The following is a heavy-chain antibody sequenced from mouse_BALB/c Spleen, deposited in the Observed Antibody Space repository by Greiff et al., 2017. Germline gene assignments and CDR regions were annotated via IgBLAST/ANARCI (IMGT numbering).Heavy chain of an antibody. CDR2: ISNGGDNT. CDR3: ARHGYYAMDY. Sequence: LVESGGGLVQPGGSLKLSCAASGFTFSSYTMSWVRQTPEKRLECVAYISNGGDNTYYPDTVKGRFTISRDNAKNTLFLQMSSLKSEDTAMYYCARHGYYAMDYWGQGTSVTVSS. J-gene: IGHJ4*01. V-gene: IGHV5-12-2*01. CDR1: GFTFSSYT.